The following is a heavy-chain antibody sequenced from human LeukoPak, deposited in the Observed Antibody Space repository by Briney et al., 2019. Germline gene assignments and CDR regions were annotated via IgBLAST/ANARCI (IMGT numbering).Heavy chain of an antibody. V-gene: IGHV3-7*01. CDR3: ARDAGMDV. Sequence: GGSLRLSCAASGFTFSSYGMHWVRQAPGKGLEWVANIKQDGSEKYYVDSVKGRFTISRDNAKNSLYLQMNSLRAEDTAVYYCARDAGMDVWGLGTTVTVSS. J-gene: IGHJ6*02. CDR2: IKQDGSEK. CDR1: GFTFSSYG.